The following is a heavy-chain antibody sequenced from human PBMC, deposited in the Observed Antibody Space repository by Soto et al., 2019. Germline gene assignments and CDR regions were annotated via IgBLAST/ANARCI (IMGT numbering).Heavy chain of an antibody. J-gene: IGHJ4*02. Sequence: GGSLRLSCAASGFTFGSYAMSWVRQAPGKGLEWVAVISYDGSNKYYADSVKGRFTISRDNSKNTLYLQMNSLRAEDTAVYYCAKDAGSPRPFDSWGQGTLVTVSS. CDR2: ISYDGSNK. CDR3: AKDAGSPRPFDS. D-gene: IGHD6-13*01. CDR1: GFTFGSYA. V-gene: IGHV3-30*18.